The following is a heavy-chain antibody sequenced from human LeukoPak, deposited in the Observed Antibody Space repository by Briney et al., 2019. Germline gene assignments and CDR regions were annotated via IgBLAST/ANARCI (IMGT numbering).Heavy chain of an antibody. CDR3: AKKVPANWGSYFDY. J-gene: IGHJ4*02. Sequence: ASVKVSCKASGNTFTNHNMHWVRLAPGQRLEWMGIISPSDGATNYAQKFQGRVTMTRDTSTSTVYMDLSSLKSEDTAVYYCAKKVPANWGSYFDYWGQGTLVTVSS. CDR2: ISPSDGAT. V-gene: IGHV1-46*01. CDR1: GNTFTNHN. D-gene: IGHD7-27*01.